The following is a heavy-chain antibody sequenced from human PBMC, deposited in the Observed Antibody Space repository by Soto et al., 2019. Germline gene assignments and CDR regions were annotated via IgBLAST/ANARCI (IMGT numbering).Heavy chain of an antibody. CDR3: ARNRIAAAGGWFDP. CDR2: ISSSGSTI. CDR1: LFTFSSYE. D-gene: IGHD6-13*01. V-gene: IGHV3-48*03. J-gene: IGHJ5*02. Sequence: LRLSCAASLFTFSSYEMNWVRQAPGKGLEWFSYISSSGSTIYYAYAVKCRFTISRDNAKNSLYLQMNSLRAEDTAVYYCARNRIAAAGGWFDPWGQGTLVPVYS.